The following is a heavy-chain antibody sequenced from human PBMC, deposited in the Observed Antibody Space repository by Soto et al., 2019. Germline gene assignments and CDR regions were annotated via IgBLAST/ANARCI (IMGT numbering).Heavy chain of an antibody. D-gene: IGHD3-22*01. V-gene: IGHV4-31*03. CDR1: GGSISSGGYY. Sequence: SETLSLTCTVSGGSISSGGYYWSWIRQHPGKGLEWIGYIYYSGSTYYNTSLKSRVTISVDTSKNQFSLKLSSVTAADTAVYYCARSGYDSSGYYLFDYWGQGTLVTVSS. CDR2: IYYSGST. J-gene: IGHJ4*02. CDR3: ARSGYDSSGYYLFDY.